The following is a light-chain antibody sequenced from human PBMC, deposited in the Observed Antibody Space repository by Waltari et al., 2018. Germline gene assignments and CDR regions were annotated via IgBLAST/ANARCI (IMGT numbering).Light chain of an antibody. CDR2: AAS. J-gene: IGKJ1*01. CDR1: QGIRND. V-gene: IGKV1-6*01. CDR3: LQDYIYPWT. Sequence: AIQMTQSPSSLSASVGDRVTITCRASQGIRNDLGWYQQKPGKAPKVLVYAASSLQSGVPSRFSGSGSGTDFTLTISSLQPDDFATYYCLQDYIYPWTFGQGTKVEIK.